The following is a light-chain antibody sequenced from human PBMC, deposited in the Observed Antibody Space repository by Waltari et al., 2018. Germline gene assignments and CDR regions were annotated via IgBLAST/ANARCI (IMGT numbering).Light chain of an antibody. CDR3: RQRSNWPYT. V-gene: IGKV3-11*01. J-gene: IGKJ2*01. CDR2: NAS. CDR1: QSVSSY. Sequence: EIVLTQSPATLSLSPGERATLSCRASQSVSSYLAWYQQKPGQAPRLLIYNASNRPTGIPGMFSGSGSGTDFTLTISSLEPEDFAVYYCRQRSNWPYTFGQGTKLEIK.